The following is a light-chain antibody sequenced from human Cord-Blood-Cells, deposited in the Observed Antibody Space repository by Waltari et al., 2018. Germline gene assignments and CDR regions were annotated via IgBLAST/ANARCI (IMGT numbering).Light chain of an antibody. Sequence: DIQMTQSPSSLSASVGDRVTITCRASQSISSYLNWYQQKPGKAPKLLIYAASSLQSGVPSRFSGSESGTEFTLTISSLQPEDFATYYCQQSYSTLFTFGPETKVDIK. CDR2: AAS. CDR3: QQSYSTLFT. CDR1: QSISSY. V-gene: IGKV1-39*01. J-gene: IGKJ3*01.